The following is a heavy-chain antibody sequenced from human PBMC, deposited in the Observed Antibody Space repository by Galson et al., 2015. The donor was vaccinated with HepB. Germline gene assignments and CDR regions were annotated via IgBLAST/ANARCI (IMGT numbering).Heavy chain of an antibody. CDR2: IIPIFGTA. Sequence: SVKVSCKASGGTFSSYAISWVRQAPGQGLEWMGGIIPIFGTANYAQKFQGRVTITADESTSTAYMELSSLRSEDTAVYYCARDEPGIQSHRYGSGSTALYYGMDVWGQGTTVTVSS. V-gene: IGHV1-69*13. CDR3: ARDEPGIQSHRYGSGSTALYYGMDV. J-gene: IGHJ6*02. CDR1: GGTFSSYA. D-gene: IGHD3-10*01.